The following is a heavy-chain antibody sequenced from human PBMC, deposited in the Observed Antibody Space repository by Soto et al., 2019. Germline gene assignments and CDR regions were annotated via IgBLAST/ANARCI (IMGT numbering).Heavy chain of an antibody. Sequence: EVQLVESGGGLVKPGGSLRLSCEASGFTFTNAWMNWVRQAPGKGLESIGRIKSKTDGGTTDYTAPVKGRFIISRDDSKNTLFLQMSSLQIEDTAVYYCVTDRLVWGQGTLVTVFS. CDR1: GFTFTNAW. J-gene: IGHJ4*02. CDR2: IKSKTDGGTT. CDR3: VTDRLV. D-gene: IGHD2-2*01. V-gene: IGHV3-15*01.